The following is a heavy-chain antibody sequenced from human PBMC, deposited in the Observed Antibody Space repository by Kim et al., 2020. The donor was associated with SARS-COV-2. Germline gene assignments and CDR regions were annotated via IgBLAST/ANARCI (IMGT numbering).Heavy chain of an antibody. V-gene: IGHV1-2*02. CDR2: INPNSGGT. J-gene: IGHJ3*02. CDR1: GYTFTGYY. Sequence: ASVKVSCKASGYTFTGYYMHWVRQAPGQGLEWMGWINPNSGGTNYAQKFQGRVTMTRDTSISTAYMELSRLRSDDTAVYYCARWNYYDSSGYYYNAFDIWGQGTMVTVSS. D-gene: IGHD3-22*01. CDR3: ARWNYYDSSGYYYNAFDI.